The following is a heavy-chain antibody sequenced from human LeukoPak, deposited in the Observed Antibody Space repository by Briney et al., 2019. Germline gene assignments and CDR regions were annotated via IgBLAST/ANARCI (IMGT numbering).Heavy chain of an antibody. CDR2: IYHSGST. CDR3: AREGYYDSSGYYSYFDY. CDR1: GGSISSSNW. J-gene: IGHJ4*02. D-gene: IGHD3-22*01. Sequence: PSGTLSLTCAVSGGSISSSNWWSWVRQPPGKGLEWIGEIYHSGSTNYNPSLKSRVTISVDKSKNQFSLKLSSVTAADTAVYYCAREGYYDSSGYYSYFDYWGQGTLVTVSS. V-gene: IGHV4-4*02.